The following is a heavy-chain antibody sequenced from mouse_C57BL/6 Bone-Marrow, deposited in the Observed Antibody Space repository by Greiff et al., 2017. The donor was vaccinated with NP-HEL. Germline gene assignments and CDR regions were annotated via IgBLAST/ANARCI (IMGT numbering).Heavy chain of an antibody. D-gene: IGHD2-5*01. CDR2: IHPNSGST. Sequence: QVQLQQPGAELVKPGASVKLSCKASGYTFTSYWMHWVKQRPGQGLEWIGMIHPNSGSTNYNEKFKSKATLTVDKSSSTAYMQLSSLTSEDSAVYYCAREGLDYSKGGFADWGQGTLVTVSA. CDR3: AREGLDYSKGGFAD. CDR1: GYTFTSYW. J-gene: IGHJ3*01. V-gene: IGHV1-64*01.